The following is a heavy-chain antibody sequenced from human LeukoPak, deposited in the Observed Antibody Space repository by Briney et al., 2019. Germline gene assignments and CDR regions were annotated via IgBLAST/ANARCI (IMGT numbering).Heavy chain of an antibody. V-gene: IGHV4-59*01. CDR2: IYYTGSS. Sequence: PSETLSLTCTVSGGPIISYYWSWIRQPPGKGLEWIAYIYYTGSSNYNPSLKSRVTISVDTPKNQFSLKLSSMTAADTAVYYCARVNWHYFDYWGQGSLVTVSS. CDR3: ARVNWHYFDY. J-gene: IGHJ4*02. D-gene: IGHD5-24*01. CDR1: GGPIISYY.